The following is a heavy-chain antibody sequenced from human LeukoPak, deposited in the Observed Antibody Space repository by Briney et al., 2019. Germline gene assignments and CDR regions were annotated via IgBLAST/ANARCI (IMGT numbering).Heavy chain of an antibody. Sequence: GGSLRLSCAASGFTFDDYAMRWVRQAPGKGLEWVSGISWKSGSIDYADSVKGRFTISRDNAKNSLYLEMNSLKADDTAVYFCARVSRLVVTPCRPKGRNYFASWGQAPLVTVPS. V-gene: IGHV3-9*01. CDR3: ARVSRLVVTPCRPKGRNYFAS. J-gene: IGHJ4*02. CDR1: GFTFDDYA. D-gene: IGHD4-23*01. CDR2: ISWKSGSI.